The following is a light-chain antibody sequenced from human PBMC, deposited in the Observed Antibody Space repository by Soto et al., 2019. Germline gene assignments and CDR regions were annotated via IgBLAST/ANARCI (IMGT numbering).Light chain of an antibody. CDR1: QSVSSSY. J-gene: IGKJ2*01. CDR3: QHYGTSLYT. V-gene: IGKV3-20*01. CDR2: GAS. Sequence: EIVLTQSPGTLSLSPGERATLSCRASQSVSSSYLAWYQQKPGQAPRLLIYGASSRATGIPDRFSGSGSGTDFTLTISRLVPEDFAVYYCQHYGTSLYTFGQGTKLEI.